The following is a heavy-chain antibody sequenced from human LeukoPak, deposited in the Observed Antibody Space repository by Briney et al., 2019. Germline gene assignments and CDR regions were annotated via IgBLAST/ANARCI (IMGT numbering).Heavy chain of an antibody. CDR3: ARFLRDGSGSYFRLDY. D-gene: IGHD3-10*01. CDR2: ISSSSSYI. V-gene: IGHV3-21*01. CDR1: GFTFSSYS. J-gene: IGHJ4*02. Sequence: GGSLRLSCAASGFTFSSYSMNWVRQAPGKGLEWVSSISSSSSYIYYADSVKGGFTISRDNAKNSLYLQMNSLRAEDTAGYYCARFLRDGSGSYFRLDYWGQGTLVTVSS.